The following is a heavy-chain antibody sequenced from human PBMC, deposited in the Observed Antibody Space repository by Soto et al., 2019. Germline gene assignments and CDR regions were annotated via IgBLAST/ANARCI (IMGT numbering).Heavy chain of an antibody. CDR1: GGSFSGYY. CDR2: INHSGST. J-gene: IGHJ4*02. D-gene: IGHD6-19*01. V-gene: IGHV4-34*01. CDR3: ARDHDPVAGTTPFDY. Sequence: PSETLSLTCAVYGGSFSGYYWSWIRQPPGKGLEWIGEINHSGSTNYNPSLKSRVTISVDTSKNQFSLKLSSVTAADTAVYYCARDHDPVAGTTPFDYCGQGTLVTVSS.